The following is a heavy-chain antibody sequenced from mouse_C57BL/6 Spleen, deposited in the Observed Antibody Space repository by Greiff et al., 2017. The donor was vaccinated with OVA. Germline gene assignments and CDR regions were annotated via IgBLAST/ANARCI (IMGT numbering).Heavy chain of an antibody. CDR2: INPNYGTT. CDR1: GYSFTDYN. D-gene: IGHD2-4*01. CDR3: ARSEDYDDWYFDV. V-gene: IGHV1-39*01. J-gene: IGHJ1*03. Sequence: VHVKQSGPELVKPGASVKISCKASGYSFTDYNMNWVKQSNGKSLEWIGVINPNYGTTSYNQKFKGKATLTVDQSSSTAYMQLNSLTSEDSAVYYCARSEDYDDWYFDVWGTGTTVTVSS.